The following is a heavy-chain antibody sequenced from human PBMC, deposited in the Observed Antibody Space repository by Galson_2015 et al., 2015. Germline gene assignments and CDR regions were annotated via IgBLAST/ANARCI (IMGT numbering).Heavy chain of an antibody. CDR3: ARDRYYYDSSGGFDP. J-gene: IGHJ5*02. D-gene: IGHD3-22*01. CDR2: IIPIFGTA. CDR1: GGTFSSYA. V-gene: IGHV1-69*13. Sequence: SVKVSCKASGGTFSSYAISWVRRAPGQGLEWMGGIIPIFGTANYAQKSQGRVTITADESTSTAYMELSSLRSEDTAVYYCARDRYYYDSSGGFDPWGQGTLVTVSS.